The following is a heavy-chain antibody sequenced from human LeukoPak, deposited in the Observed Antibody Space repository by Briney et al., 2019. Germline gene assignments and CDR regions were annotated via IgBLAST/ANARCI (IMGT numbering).Heavy chain of an antibody. CDR2: INHSGST. CDR3: ARGPKKNFDWLFYYYGMDV. Sequence: SETLSLTCAVYGGSFSGYYWSWIRQPPGKGLEWIGEINHSGSTNYNPSLKSRVTISVDTSKSQFSLKLSSVTAADTAVYYCARGPKKNFDWLFYYYGMDVWGQGTTVTVSS. J-gene: IGHJ6*02. D-gene: IGHD3-9*01. V-gene: IGHV4-34*01. CDR1: GGSFSGYY.